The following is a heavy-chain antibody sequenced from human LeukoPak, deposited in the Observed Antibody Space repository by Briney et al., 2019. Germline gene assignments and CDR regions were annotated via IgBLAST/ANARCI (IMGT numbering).Heavy chain of an antibody. D-gene: IGHD3-10*01. Sequence: QSGGSLRLSCAASGFPFSSYWMPWVRQAPGKGLVWVSRINSDGSSTSYADSVKGRFTISRDNAKNTLYLQMNSLRAEDTAVYYCAREWFGELTNWFDPWGQGTLVTVSS. CDR2: INSDGSST. CDR1: GFPFSSYW. V-gene: IGHV3-74*01. CDR3: AREWFGELTNWFDP. J-gene: IGHJ5*02.